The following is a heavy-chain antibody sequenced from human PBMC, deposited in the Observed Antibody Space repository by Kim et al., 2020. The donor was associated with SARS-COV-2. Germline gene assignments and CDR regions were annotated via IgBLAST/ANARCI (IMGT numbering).Heavy chain of an antibody. V-gene: IGHV4-34*01. Sequence: SETLSLTCAVYGGSFSGYYWSWIRQPPGKGLEWIGEINHSGSTNYNPSLKSRVTISVDTSKNQFSLKLSSVTAADTAVYYCARMAPDIVVVPAAHFDYWGQGTLVTVSS. J-gene: IGHJ4*02. CDR2: INHSGST. D-gene: IGHD2-2*01. CDR3: ARMAPDIVVVPAAHFDY. CDR1: GGSFSGYY.